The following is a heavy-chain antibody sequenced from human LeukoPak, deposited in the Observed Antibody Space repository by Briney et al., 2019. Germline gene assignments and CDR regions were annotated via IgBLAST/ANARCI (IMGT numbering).Heavy chain of an antibody. CDR3: ARWRRGNYGNYYYYMDV. Sequence: PSETLSLTCTVSGGSISSNSYYWGWIRQPPGKGLEWIGEINHSGSTNYNPSLKSRVTISVDTSKNQFSLKLSSVTAADTAVYYCARWRRGNYGNYYYYMDVWGKGTTVTVSS. CDR1: GGSISSNSYY. J-gene: IGHJ6*03. V-gene: IGHV4-39*07. CDR2: INHSGST. D-gene: IGHD3-10*01.